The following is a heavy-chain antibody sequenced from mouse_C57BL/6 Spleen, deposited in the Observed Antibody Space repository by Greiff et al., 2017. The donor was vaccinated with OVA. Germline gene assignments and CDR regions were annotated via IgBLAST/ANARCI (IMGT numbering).Heavy chain of an antibody. CDR2: ISSGGSYT. D-gene: IGHD1-1*01. CDR1: GFTFSSYG. CDR3: ARQGVITTVVAPFAY. V-gene: IGHV5-6*01. Sequence: EVHLVESGGDLVKPGGSLKLSCAASGFTFSSYGMSWVRQTPDKRLEWVATISSGGSYTYYPDSVKGRFTISRDNAKNTLYLQMSSLKSEDTAMYYCARQGVITTVVAPFAYWGQGTLVTVSA. J-gene: IGHJ3*01.